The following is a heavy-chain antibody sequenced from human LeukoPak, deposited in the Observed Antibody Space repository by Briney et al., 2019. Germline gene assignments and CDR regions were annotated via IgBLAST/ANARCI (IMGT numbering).Heavy chain of an antibody. CDR3: ARGEGYCSSTSCFNYYMDV. J-gene: IGHJ6*03. V-gene: IGHV1-2*06. CDR2: INPNSGGT. CDR1: GYTFTGYH. D-gene: IGHD2-2*01. Sequence: ASVKVSCKASGYTFTGYHMHWVRQAPGQGLEWMGRINPNSGGTNYAQKFQGRVTMTRDTSISTAYMELSSLRSEDTAVYYCARGEGYCSSTSCFNYYMDVWGKGTTVTVSS.